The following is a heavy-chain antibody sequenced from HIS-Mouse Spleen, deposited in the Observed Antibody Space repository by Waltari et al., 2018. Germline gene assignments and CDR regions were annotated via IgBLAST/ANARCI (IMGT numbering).Heavy chain of an antibody. V-gene: IGHV3-30*04. CDR1: GFTFSSYA. CDR2: KSDDGSIK. J-gene: IGHJ3*02. D-gene: IGHD6-6*01. Sequence: QVQLVESGGGVVQPGRSLRLSCAASGFTFSSYAMHWVRQTPGKGREWGAVKSDDGSIKYYADSVKGRFTISRDNSKNRLYLQMNSLRAEDTAVYYCARDRAYSSSSAFDIWGQGTMVTVSS. CDR3: ARDRAYSSSSAFDI.